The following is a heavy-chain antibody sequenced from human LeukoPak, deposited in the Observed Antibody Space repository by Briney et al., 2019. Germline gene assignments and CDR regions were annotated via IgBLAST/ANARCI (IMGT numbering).Heavy chain of an antibody. V-gene: IGHV3-30*02. Sequence: GGSLRLSCAASGFTFSNYAMHWVRQAPGKGLEWVTFIRYDGSNKYYAESVKGRFTISRDNSKNTLYLQMNSLRAEDTAVYYCAKDGLKRTVVVPAATDYWGQGTLVTVSS. CDR1: GFTFSNYA. J-gene: IGHJ4*02. CDR3: AKDGLKRTVVVPAATDY. D-gene: IGHD2-2*01. CDR2: IRYDGSNK.